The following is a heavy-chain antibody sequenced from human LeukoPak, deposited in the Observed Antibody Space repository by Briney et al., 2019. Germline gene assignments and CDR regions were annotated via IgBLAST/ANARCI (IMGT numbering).Heavy chain of an antibody. J-gene: IGHJ4*02. Sequence: ASVKVSCKASGYTFTNYGISWVRQAPGQGLEWMGWISGYNGNTNYAREFQGRITMTTDTSTSTGYMELRSLRSDDTAVYYCARDLKMGYSSGRYSWGTGSSNDYWGQGTLVTVSS. D-gene: IGHD6-19*01. CDR3: ARDLKMGYSSGRYSWGTGSSNDY. CDR1: GYTFTNYG. V-gene: IGHV1-18*01. CDR2: ISGYNGNT.